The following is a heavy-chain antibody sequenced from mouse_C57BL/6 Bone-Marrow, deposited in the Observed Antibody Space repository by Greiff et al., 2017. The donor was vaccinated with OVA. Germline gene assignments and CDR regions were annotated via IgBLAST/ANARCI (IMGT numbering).Heavy chain of an antibody. CDR2: ISSGSSTI. CDR1: GFTFSDYG. Sequence: EVKLQESGGGLVKPGGSLKLSCAASGFTFSDYGMHWVRQAPEKGLEWVAYISSGSSTIYYADTVKGRFTISRDNAKNTLFLQMTSLRSEDTDMYYCAKYYYGSSYPLAYWGQGTLVTVSA. D-gene: IGHD1-1*01. J-gene: IGHJ3*01. V-gene: IGHV5-17*01. CDR3: AKYYYGSSYPLAY.